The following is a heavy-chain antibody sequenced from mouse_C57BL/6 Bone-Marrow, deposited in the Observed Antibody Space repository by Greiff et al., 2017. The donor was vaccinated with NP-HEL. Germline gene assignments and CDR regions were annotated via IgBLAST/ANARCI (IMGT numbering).Heavy chain of an antibody. CDR1: DSEVFPIAY. D-gene: IGHD3-3*01. V-gene: IGHV15-2*01. CDR3: ARRGLYWYFDV. Sequence: QVQLKQSGSELRSPGSSVKLSCKDFDSEVFPIAYMRWVRQKPGHGFEWIGGILPSIGSTIYGEKFEDKATLDADTLSNTAYMELNSLTSEDSAIYYCARRGLYWYFDVWGTGTTVTVSS. CDR2: ILPSIGST. J-gene: IGHJ1*03.